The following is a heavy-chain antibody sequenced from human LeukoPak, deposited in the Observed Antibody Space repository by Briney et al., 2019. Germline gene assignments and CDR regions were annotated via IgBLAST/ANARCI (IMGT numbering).Heavy chain of an antibody. CDR3: AREYCAGDCYSHGAYFDY. D-gene: IGHD2-21*02. V-gene: IGHV1-2*02. Sequence: ASVKVSCKASGYTFTDYYMHWVRQAPGQGLEWMGWINPNSGDTNYAQKLQGRVTMTRDTSISTAYMELSRLRSGDTAVYYCAREYCAGDCYSHGAYFDYWGQGTLVTVSS. CDR2: INPNSGDT. J-gene: IGHJ4*02. CDR1: GYTFTDYY.